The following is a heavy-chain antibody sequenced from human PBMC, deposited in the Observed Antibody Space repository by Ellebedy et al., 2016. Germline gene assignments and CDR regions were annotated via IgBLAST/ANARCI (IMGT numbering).Heavy chain of an antibody. CDR2: IDDDGSRT. Sequence: GGSLRLSCAASGFVFGSHWMHWVRQAPGKGLVWVSGIDDDGSRTQYADSVRGRFTVSRDNAKNMVYLQMNSLRVEDTAVYYCVRDRPHNWFDPWGHGTLVNVSS. CDR3: VRDRPHNWFDP. J-gene: IGHJ5*02. V-gene: IGHV3-74*01. CDR1: GFVFGSHW.